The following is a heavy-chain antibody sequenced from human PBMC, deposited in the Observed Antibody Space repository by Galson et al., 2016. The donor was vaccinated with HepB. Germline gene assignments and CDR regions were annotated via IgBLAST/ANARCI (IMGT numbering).Heavy chain of an antibody. J-gene: IGHJ4*02. Sequence: SVKVSCKASGYTYSDYHIHWVRQAPGQRPEWMGYINAGNSITKYSQKFQGRVTITRDASANIAYMEVSSLRSEDTAVYFCASSAYTGNFYPSDYWGQGSLVTVSS. CDR2: INAGNSIT. D-gene: IGHD1-1*01. V-gene: IGHV1-3*01. CDR3: ASSAYTGNFYPSDY. CDR1: GYTYSDYH.